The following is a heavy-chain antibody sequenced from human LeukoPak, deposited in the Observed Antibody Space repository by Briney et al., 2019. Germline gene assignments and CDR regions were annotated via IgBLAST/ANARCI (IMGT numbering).Heavy chain of an antibody. D-gene: IGHD3-22*01. Sequence: ASVKVSCKASGYTFTSYGISWVRQAPGQGLEWMGWISAYNGNTNYAQKLQGRVTMTTDTSTSTAYMELRSLRSDDTAVYYCARKGYYDSSGYYLRHYYYYMDVWGKGTTVTVS. J-gene: IGHJ6*03. CDR2: ISAYNGNT. V-gene: IGHV1-18*01. CDR3: ARKGYYDSSGYYLRHYYYYMDV. CDR1: GYTFTSYG.